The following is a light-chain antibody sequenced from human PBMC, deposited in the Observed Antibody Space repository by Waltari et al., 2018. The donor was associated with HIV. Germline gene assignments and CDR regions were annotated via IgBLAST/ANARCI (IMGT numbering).Light chain of an antibody. CDR3: QQSYSVPWT. V-gene: IGKV1-39*01. Sequence: DIQMTQSPTSLSAYVGETIIISCRASQGISTYLNWYQKRGGKAPKLLIFGSSNLQSGVPSRFSASGSGTDFSLIIRGLQPEDFASYFCQQSYSVPWTFGQGTKVET. J-gene: IGKJ1*01. CDR1: QGISTY. CDR2: GSS.